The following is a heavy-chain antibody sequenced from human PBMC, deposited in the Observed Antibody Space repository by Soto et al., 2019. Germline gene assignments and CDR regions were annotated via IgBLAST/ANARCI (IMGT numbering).Heavy chain of an antibody. J-gene: IGHJ3*01. V-gene: IGHV3-23*01. CDR3: VREGRGSFDF. CDR1: GFTFSNYV. CDR2: IGGRGNSA. Sequence: LRLSCAASGFTFSNYVMSWVRQAPGKGLEWVSVIGGRGNSAYYADSVQGRFTISRDNSKNTLSLQMSSLTADDTAIYYCVREGRGSFDFWGRGTMVTVSS. D-gene: IGHD5-12*01.